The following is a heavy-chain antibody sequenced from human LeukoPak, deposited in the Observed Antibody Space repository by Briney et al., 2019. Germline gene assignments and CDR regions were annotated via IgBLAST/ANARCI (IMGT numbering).Heavy chain of an antibody. CDR3: ARGYYFPDY. CDR2: IYSSGSTS. Sequence: SETLSLTCTVSGYSISSGYYWGWIRQPPGKGLEWIGSIYSSGSTSYYNPSLKSRVTVLVDTYKNQFSLQLSSVTAADTAVYYCARGYYFPDYWGQGTLVTVSS. D-gene: IGHD1-26*01. J-gene: IGHJ4*02. CDR1: GYSISSGYY. V-gene: IGHV4-38-2*02.